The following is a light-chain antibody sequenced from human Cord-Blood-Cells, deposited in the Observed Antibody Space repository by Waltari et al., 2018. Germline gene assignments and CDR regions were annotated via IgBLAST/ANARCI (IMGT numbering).Light chain of an antibody. CDR2: WAS. CDR1: QSVLYSSNNKNY. CDR3: QQYYSTPYT. J-gene: IGKJ2*01. V-gene: IGKV4-1*01. Sequence: DIVMTQSPDSLAVSLGERATIHCKSRQSVLYSSNNKNYLAWYQQKPGQPPKLLIYWASTQEAVVPDRFSGSGSGTDFTLTISSLQAEDVAVYYCQQYYSTPYTFGQGTKLEIK.